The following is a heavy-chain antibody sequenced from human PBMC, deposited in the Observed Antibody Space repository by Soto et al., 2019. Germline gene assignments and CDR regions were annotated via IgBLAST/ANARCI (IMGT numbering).Heavy chain of an antibody. V-gene: IGHV3-23*01. J-gene: IGHJ4*02. CDR2: ISGSGDKT. CDR3: AELGERSRYYFDY. D-gene: IGHD2-21*01. Sequence: EVQLLESGGGLVQPGGSLTLSCAASGFTFNNYAMNWVRQAPGKGLEWVSAISGSGDKTYYADSVKGRFTISSDISKNMVYLQMNSLRADDAVVYYCAELGERSRYYFDYWGQGTLVTVSS. CDR1: GFTFNNYA.